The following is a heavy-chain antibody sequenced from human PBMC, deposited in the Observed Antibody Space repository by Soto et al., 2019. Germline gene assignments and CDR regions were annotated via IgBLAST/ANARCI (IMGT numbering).Heavy chain of an antibody. CDR3: ARDHVEWELLLSSHYGMDV. CDR1: GFTFSSYG. D-gene: IGHD1-26*01. J-gene: IGHJ6*02. Sequence: QVQLVESGGGVVQPGRSLRLSCAASGFTFSSYGMHWVRQAPGKGLEWVAVISYDGSNKYYADSVKGRFTISRDNSKNXLHXQMNSLRAEDTAVYYCARDHVEWELLLSSHYGMDVWGQGTTVTVSS. V-gene: IGHV3-30*03. CDR2: ISYDGSNK.